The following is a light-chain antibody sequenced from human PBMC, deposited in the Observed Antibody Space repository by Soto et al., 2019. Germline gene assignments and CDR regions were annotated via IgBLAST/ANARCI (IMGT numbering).Light chain of an antibody. CDR1: SSDVGGYSY. V-gene: IGLV2-14*01. CDR2: EVT. J-gene: IGLJ3*02. Sequence: QSALTQPASVSGSPGQSIAISCTGTSSDVGGYSYVSWYQQYPGKAPTLIISEVTNRPSGVSKRFSGSKSGNTASLTISGLQAEDEADYYCSSFERSGTRVIGGGTKLTVL. CDR3: SSFERSGTRV.